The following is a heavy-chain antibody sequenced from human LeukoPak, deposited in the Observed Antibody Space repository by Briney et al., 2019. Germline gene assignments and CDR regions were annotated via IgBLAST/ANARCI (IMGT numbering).Heavy chain of an antibody. J-gene: IGHJ3*02. Sequence: SETLSLTCTVSGGSVSSGSYYWSWIRQPPGKGLEWIGYIYYSGSTNYNPSLKSRVTISVDTSKNQFSLKLSSVTAADTAVYYCARDMLGSGIINVPYAFDIWGQGTMVTVSS. D-gene: IGHD3-10*01. CDR2: IYYSGST. CDR1: GGSVSSGSYY. V-gene: IGHV4-61*01. CDR3: ARDMLGSGIINVPYAFDI.